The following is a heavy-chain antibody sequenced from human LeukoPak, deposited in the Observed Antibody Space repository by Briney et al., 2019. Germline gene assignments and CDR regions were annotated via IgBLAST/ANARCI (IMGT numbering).Heavy chain of an antibody. CDR3: ARVRKDIQSMVRGQNYYYYYMDV. Sequence: GGSLRLSCAASGFMFSSYEMNWVRQAPGKGLEWVSYISSSGSIIYYADSVKGRFTISRDNAKNSLYLQMNSLRAEDTAVYYCARVRKDIQSMVRGQNYYYYYMDVWGKGATVTISS. D-gene: IGHD3-10*01. J-gene: IGHJ6*03. CDR1: GFMFSSYE. CDR2: ISSSGSII. V-gene: IGHV3-48*03.